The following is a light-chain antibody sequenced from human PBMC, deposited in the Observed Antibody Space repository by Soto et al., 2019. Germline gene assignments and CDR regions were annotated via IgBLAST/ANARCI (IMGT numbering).Light chain of an antibody. CDR2: DAS. J-gene: IGKJ5*01. V-gene: IGKV1-5*01. CDR3: QQYNSYSPIT. CDR1: QSISSW. Sequence: DIQMTQSPSTLSASVGDRVTITCRASQSISSWLAWYQQKPGKAPKLLIYDASSLESGVPSRFSGSGSGTEFTPTHSSLQPDYFATYYRQQYNSYSPITFGQGTRLEIK.